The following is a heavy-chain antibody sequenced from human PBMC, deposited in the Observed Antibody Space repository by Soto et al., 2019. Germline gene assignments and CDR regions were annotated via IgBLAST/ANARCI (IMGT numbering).Heavy chain of an antibody. CDR1: GFTLCDYA. V-gene: IGHV3-9*01. D-gene: IGHD2-2*01. CDR2: ISWNGGPI. Sequence: EVELVESGGGLGQPGRSLRLSCAASGFTLCDYAMHWVRQAPGKGLEWVAGISWNGGPIGYADSVKGRFTIARDNAKNSLYLQINGLRAEDKALYYCVKDGYCSSTSYYGHDFDYWGQGTLVIVSS. J-gene: IGHJ4*02. CDR3: VKDGYCSSTSYYGHDFDY.